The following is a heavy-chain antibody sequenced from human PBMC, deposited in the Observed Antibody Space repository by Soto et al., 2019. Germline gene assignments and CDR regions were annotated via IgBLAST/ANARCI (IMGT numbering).Heavy chain of an antibody. CDR1: GGSISTGVWY. D-gene: IGHD6-13*01. V-gene: IGHV4-31*03. CDR3: ARASAGGTRWVDS. CDR2: IYYRGTT. Sequence: TLALTCSVSGGSISTGVWYWSWVREHPGKGLEWIGDIYYRGTTSYNPSLGSRVTISRDTSKNQVSLKVNSVTAADTAVYYCARASAGGTRWVDSCGQGIRVT. J-gene: IGHJ5*01.